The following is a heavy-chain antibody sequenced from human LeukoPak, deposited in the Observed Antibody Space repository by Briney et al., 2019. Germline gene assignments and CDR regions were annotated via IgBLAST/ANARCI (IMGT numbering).Heavy chain of an antibody. CDR2: ISAYNGNT. J-gene: IGHJ6*02. D-gene: IGHD3-10*01. Sequence: ASVKVSCKASGYTFTSYGISWVRQAPGQGLEGMGWISAYNGNTNYAQKLQGRVTMTTDTSTSTAYMELRSLRSDDTAVYYCAREARNVLLWFGDIYYGMDVWGQGTTVTVSS. CDR3: AREARNVLLWFGDIYYGMDV. CDR1: GYTFTSYG. V-gene: IGHV1-18*01.